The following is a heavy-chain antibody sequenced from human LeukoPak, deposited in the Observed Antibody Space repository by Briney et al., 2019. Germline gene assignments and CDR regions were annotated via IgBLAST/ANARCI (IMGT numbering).Heavy chain of an antibody. V-gene: IGHV4-30-2*06. Sequence: SQTLSLTCTVSGASISSGGYYWSWIRQSQGKGLEWIGYIFHSGNTYYNPSLKSRVTISVDTSKNQFSLRLSSVTAADTAVYYCARAVSWGAFDIWGQGTMVTVSS. J-gene: IGHJ3*02. CDR1: GASISSGGYY. CDR2: IFHSGNT. CDR3: ARAVSWGAFDI. D-gene: IGHD1-26*01.